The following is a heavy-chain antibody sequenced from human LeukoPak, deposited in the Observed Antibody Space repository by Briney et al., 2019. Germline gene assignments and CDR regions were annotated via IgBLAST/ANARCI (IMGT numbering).Heavy chain of an antibody. CDR1: GGSFSGYY. Sequence: SETLSLTCAVYGGSFSGYYWSWIRQPPGKGLEWIGEINHSGSTNYNPSLKSRVSIAIDKSKNQFSLNLSSVTAADTAFYYCARGGGFYGSGTTHFDYWGQGTLVTVSS. V-gene: IGHV4-34*01. CDR2: INHSGST. D-gene: IGHD3-10*01. CDR3: ARGGGFYGSGTTHFDY. J-gene: IGHJ4*02.